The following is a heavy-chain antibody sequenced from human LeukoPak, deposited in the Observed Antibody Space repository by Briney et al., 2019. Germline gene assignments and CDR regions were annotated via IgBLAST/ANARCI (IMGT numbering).Heavy chain of an antibody. Sequence: VGTLCLSCATSGFTFCRLGMECVRQAPGKGWGGVVAIRFDVGNKYHAESVKVRFTNSRDNSKSTLYLQINSLRAEDTAVYYCPKAFGGSYLDSWGQGTLVSVSS. D-gene: IGHD1-26*01. CDR2: IRFDVGNK. CDR1: GFTFCRLG. CDR3: PKAFGGSYLDS. J-gene: IGHJ4*02. V-gene: IGHV3-30*02.